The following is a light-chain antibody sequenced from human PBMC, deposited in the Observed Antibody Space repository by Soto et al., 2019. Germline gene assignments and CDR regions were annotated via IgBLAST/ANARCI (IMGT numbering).Light chain of an antibody. J-gene: IGLJ1*01. Sequence: QPVLTQPASVSGSPGQSIAISCTGTSSDVGNYNYVSWYQQHPGKAPKLMIHDVSNRPSGVSDRFSGSKSGNTASLTISGLQAEDEADYYCSSYTSSNTYVFGTGTKVTVL. CDR1: SSDVGNYNY. V-gene: IGLV2-14*01. CDR2: DVS. CDR3: SSYTSSNTYV.